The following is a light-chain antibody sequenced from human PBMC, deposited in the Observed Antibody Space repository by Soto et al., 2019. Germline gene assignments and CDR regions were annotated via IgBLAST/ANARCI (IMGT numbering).Light chain of an antibody. CDR2: GAS. CDR1: QGVTSN. Sequence: EIVMTQSPSTLSVSLGERATLSCRASQGVTSNLAWYQQKPGQAPRLLIYGASTRATGIPARFSGSGFGTEFTLTISSLQSEDFAVYYCQQDNNWPPTFGQGTRLESK. J-gene: IGKJ5*01. CDR3: QQDNNWPPT. V-gene: IGKV3-15*01.